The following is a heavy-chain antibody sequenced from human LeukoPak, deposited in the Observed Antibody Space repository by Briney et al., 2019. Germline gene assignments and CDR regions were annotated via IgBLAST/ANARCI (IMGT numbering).Heavy chain of an antibody. CDR3: ARGDIVVVPAALLGFDY. J-gene: IGHJ4*02. CDR1: GGSISSGGYY. D-gene: IGHD2-2*01. V-gene: IGHV4-31*03. CDR2: IYYSGST. Sequence: PSETLSLTCTVSGGSISSGGYYWSWIRQHPGKGLEWIGYIYYSGSTYYNPSLKSRVTISVDTSKNQFSLKLSSVTAADTAVYYCARGDIVVVPAALLGFDYWGQETLVTVSS.